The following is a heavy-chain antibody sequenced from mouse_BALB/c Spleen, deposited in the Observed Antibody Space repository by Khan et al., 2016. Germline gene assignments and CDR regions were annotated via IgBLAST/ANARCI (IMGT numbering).Heavy chain of an antibody. J-gene: IGHJ4*01. CDR1: GYSITSDYA. CDR2: ISYSGST. CDR3: ARTPTAYYAIDY. D-gene: IGHD1-2*01. V-gene: IGHV3-2*02. Sequence: EVQLQEPGPGLVKPSQSLSLTCTVTGYSITSDYAWNWFRQFPGNKLEWMGYISYSGSTRYYPSLNSRISITRDISRNQFFLQLNSVTTEDTATYYCARTPTAYYAIDYWGQGTSVTVSS.